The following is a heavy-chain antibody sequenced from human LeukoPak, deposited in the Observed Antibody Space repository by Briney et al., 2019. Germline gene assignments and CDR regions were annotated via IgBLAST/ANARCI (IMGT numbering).Heavy chain of an antibody. Sequence: ASVKVSCKASGYTFTSYGISWVRQAPGQGLEWMGWISAYNGNTNFAQKFQGRVTITADESTSTAYMELSSLRSEDTAVYYCPRDPEPRGYYYYYMDVWGKGTTVTVSS. CDR1: GYTFTSYG. V-gene: IGHV1-18*01. D-gene: IGHD1-14*01. J-gene: IGHJ6*03. CDR3: PRDPEPRGYYYYYMDV. CDR2: ISAYNGNT.